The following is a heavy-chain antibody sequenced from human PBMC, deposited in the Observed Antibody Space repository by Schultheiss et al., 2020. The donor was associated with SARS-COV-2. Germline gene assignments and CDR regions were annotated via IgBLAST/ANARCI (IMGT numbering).Heavy chain of an antibody. CDR3: ARDSREYSNSFA. V-gene: IGHV4-31*03. J-gene: IGHJ4*02. D-gene: IGHD2/OR15-2a*01. Sequence: SETLSLTCTVSGDSINSGGYYWSWIRQHPGKGLEWIGYIYYSGSTYYTPSLKSRIAISVDTSKDQFSLRLYSVSAADTAVYYCARDSREYSNSFAWGLGTLVTVSS. CDR2: IYYSGST. CDR1: GDSINSGGYY.